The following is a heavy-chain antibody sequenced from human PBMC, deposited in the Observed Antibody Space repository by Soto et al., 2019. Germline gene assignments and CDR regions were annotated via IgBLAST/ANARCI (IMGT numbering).Heavy chain of an antibody. D-gene: IGHD2-21*02. J-gene: IGHJ4*02. CDR1: GGSISSYY. CDR3: ARVSVVTPSFYFDY. Sequence: PSETLSLTCTVSGGSISSYYWSWIRQPPGKGLEWIGYIYSSGSTNYNPSLKSRVTISVDTSKNQFSLKLSSVTAADTAMYYCARVSVVTPSFYFDYWGQGTLVTVSS. V-gene: IGHV4-59*01. CDR2: IYSSGST.